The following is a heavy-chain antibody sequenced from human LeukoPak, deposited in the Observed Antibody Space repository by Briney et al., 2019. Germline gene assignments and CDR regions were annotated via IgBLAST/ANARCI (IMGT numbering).Heavy chain of an antibody. J-gene: IGHJ4*02. CDR3: ARSPYTYGSLFYLDY. Sequence: ASVKVSCKASGYTFTSYYMHWVRQAPGQGLEWMGIINPSGGSTTYTQKFQGRVTLTRDTSTSTVYMELSSLRSEDTAVYYCARSPYTYGSLFYLDYWGQGTLVTVSS. D-gene: IGHD5-18*01. CDR2: INPSGGST. V-gene: IGHV1-46*01. CDR1: GYTFTSYY.